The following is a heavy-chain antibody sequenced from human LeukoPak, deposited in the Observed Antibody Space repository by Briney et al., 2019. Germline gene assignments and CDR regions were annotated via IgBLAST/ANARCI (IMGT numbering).Heavy chain of an antibody. CDR2: IIPIFGTA. V-gene: IGHV1-69*06. CDR1: GGTFSSYA. CDR3: ARGGSSWYGVYFDY. Sequence: SVKVSCKASGGTFSSYAISWVRQAPGQRLEWMGGIIPIFGTANYAQKFQGRVTITADKSTSTAYMELSSLRSEDTAVYYCARGGSSWYGVYFDYWGQGTLVTVSS. D-gene: IGHD6-13*01. J-gene: IGHJ4*02.